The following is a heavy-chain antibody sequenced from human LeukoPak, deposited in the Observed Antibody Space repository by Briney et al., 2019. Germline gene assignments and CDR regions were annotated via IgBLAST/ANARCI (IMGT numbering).Heavy chain of an antibody. CDR2: IIPIFGTA. CDR1: GGTFSSYA. Sequence: SVKVSCKASGGTFSSYAISWVRQAPGQGLEWMGGIIPIFGTANYAQKFQGRVTITADESTSTAYMELSGLRSEDTAVYYCARAYYDSSGQRDYFDYWGQGTLVTVSS. CDR3: ARAYYDSSGQRDYFDY. J-gene: IGHJ4*02. V-gene: IGHV1-69*13. D-gene: IGHD3-22*01.